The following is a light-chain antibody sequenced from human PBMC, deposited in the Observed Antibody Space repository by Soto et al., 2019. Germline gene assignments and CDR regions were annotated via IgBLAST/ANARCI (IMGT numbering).Light chain of an antibody. Sequence: DIQLTQSPSFLSASVVDRVTITCRASQGISSYLAWFQQKPGRAPNLLIYGASTLQSGVPSRFSGSGSGTEFTLTISSLQPDDFATYYCQQYNSYSPWTFGQGTKVDIK. V-gene: IGKV1-9*01. CDR3: QQYNSYSPWT. J-gene: IGKJ1*01. CDR1: QGISSY. CDR2: GAS.